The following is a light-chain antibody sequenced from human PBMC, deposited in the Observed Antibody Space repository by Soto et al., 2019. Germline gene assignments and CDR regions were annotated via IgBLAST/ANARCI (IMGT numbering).Light chain of an antibody. J-gene: IGLJ1*01. V-gene: IGLV1-44*01. CDR1: TSNIGRST. Sequence: QSVLTQPPSASGTPGQSVTISCSGSTSNIGRSTVSWYQQFPGAAPKLLIYSNTQRPLGVPVRFSGSKSDTSASLAISGLQSADEADYYCATWNDGVFVCGIGTKVTVL. CDR3: ATWNDGVFV. CDR2: SNT.